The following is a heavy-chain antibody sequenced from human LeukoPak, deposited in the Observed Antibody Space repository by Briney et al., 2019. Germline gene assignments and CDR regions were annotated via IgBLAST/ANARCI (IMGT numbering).Heavy chain of an antibody. V-gene: IGHV3-30*02. Sequence: PGGSLRLSCAASGFTFSSYGMHWVRQAPGKGLEWVAFIRYDGSNKYYTDSVKGRFTISRDNSKNTLYLQMNSLRGEDTAVYYCAKKSGQGMNFDYWGQGTLVTVSS. CDR1: GFTFSSYG. CDR2: IRYDGSNK. D-gene: IGHD3-10*01. CDR3: AKKSGQGMNFDY. J-gene: IGHJ4*02.